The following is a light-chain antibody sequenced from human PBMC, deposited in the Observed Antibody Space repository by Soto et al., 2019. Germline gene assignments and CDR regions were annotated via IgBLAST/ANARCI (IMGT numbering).Light chain of an antibody. CDR1: QSVSSY. Sequence: EIVLTQSPATLSLSPGERATLSCRASQSVSSYLAWYQQKPGQAPRLLIYDASNRATGIPARFSGSGSGTDFTLTISSLEPEDFGVYYCQQRRNWPPGTFGQGTKVEIK. V-gene: IGKV3-11*01. CDR3: QQRRNWPPGT. CDR2: DAS. J-gene: IGKJ1*01.